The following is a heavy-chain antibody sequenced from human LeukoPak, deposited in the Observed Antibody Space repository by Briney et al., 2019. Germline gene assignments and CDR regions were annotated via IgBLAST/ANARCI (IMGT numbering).Heavy chain of an antibody. J-gene: IGHJ3*02. CDR3: ARAGMAWLDDACVI. CDR1: GYIFTGYY. V-gene: IGHV1-2*02. D-gene: IGHD6-19*01. Sequence: ASVKVSCKASGYIFTGYYMHWVRQAPGQGLEGMGWINPNSCGTNYAQKFQGRVTITRDTSISTAYMELSSLSSDDTGVYYCARAGMAWLDDACVIWGQGTMDTVSS. CDR2: INPNSCGT.